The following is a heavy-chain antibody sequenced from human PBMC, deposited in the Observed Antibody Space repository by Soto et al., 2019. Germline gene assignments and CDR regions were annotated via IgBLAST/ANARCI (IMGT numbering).Heavy chain of an antibody. V-gene: IGHV3-9*01. D-gene: IGHD6-19*01. CDR1: GFSFEDYA. CDR2: ITWNSGSI. CDR3: ARDIVRVAGQIGDYGMSI. Sequence: GGSLRLSCAASGFSFEDYAMFWVRQVPGKGLEWVSGITWNSGSIGYADSVKGRFTICRDNAKNSLYLQMNSLRVEDTAFYYCARDIVRVAGQIGDYGMSIWTHGTTVPVSS. J-gene: IGHJ6*02.